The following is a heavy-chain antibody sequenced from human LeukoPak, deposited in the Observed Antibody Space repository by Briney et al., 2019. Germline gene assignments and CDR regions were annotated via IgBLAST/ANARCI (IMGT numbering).Heavy chain of an antibody. Sequence: SVKVSCKASGGTFSSYAISWVRQAPGQGLEWMGGIIPIFGTANYAQKFQGRVTITADESTSTAYMELSSLRSEDTAVYYCASPRALYCSSTSCQTANGAFDIWGQGTMVTVSS. CDR1: GGTFSSYA. CDR3: ASPRALYCSSTSCQTANGAFDI. V-gene: IGHV1-69*01. J-gene: IGHJ3*02. D-gene: IGHD2-2*01. CDR2: IIPIFGTA.